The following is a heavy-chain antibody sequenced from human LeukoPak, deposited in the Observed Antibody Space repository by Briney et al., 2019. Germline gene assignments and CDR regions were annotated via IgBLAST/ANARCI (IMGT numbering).Heavy chain of an antibody. Sequence: PSETLSLTCTVSGGSISSSSYYWGWIRQPPGKGLEWIGSIYYSGSAYYNPSLKSRVTISVDTSKNQFSLKLSSVTAADTAVYYCARDAEGSSGWYFDYWGQGTLVTVSS. J-gene: IGHJ4*02. CDR2: IYYSGSA. CDR3: ARDAEGSSGWYFDY. V-gene: IGHV4-39*07. D-gene: IGHD6-19*01. CDR1: GGSISSSSYY.